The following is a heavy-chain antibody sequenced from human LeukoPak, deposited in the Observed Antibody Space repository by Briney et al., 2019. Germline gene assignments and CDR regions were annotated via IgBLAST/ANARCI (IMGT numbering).Heavy chain of an antibody. V-gene: IGHV1-24*01. CDR2: HDPEEGKT. D-gene: IGHD3-22*01. CDR3: VTMKQDRFDSRGPFDF. Sequence: ASVKVSCKVSEYTLTELSMHWVRQAPGKGPEWMGGHDPEEGKTIYAQKFQDRLTMTEDTSTDTAYMQLGSLRSADTALYFCVTMKQDRFDSRGPFDFWGQGSLVIVSS. J-gene: IGHJ4*02. CDR1: EYTLTELS.